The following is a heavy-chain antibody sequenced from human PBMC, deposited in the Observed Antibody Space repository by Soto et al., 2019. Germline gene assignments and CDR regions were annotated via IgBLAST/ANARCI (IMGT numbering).Heavy chain of an antibody. CDR3: ARAAHSSGWYYYFDY. CDR1: GGSFSGHY. V-gene: IGHV4-34*01. D-gene: IGHD6-19*01. Sequence: SSETLSLTCAVYGGSFSGHYWNWIRQPPGKGLEWIGEINHSGSTNYNPSLKSRVTISVDKSKNQFSLKLSSVTAADTAVYYCARAAHSSGWYYYFDYWGQGTLVTVSS. CDR2: INHSGST. J-gene: IGHJ4*02.